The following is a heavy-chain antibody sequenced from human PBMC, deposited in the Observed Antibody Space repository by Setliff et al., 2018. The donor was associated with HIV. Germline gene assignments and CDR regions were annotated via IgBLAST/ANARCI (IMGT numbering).Heavy chain of an antibody. J-gene: IGHJ4*02. D-gene: IGHD3-22*01. CDR2: ISAYNGNT. V-gene: IGHV1-18*01. CDR1: GYTFTSYG. CDR3: ARGYYYDSSGYRAIDY. Sequence: GASVKVSCKASGYTFTSYGISWVRQAPGQGLEWMGWISAYNGNTNYAQKLQGRVTMTTDTSTSTAYMELRSPRSDDTAVYYCARGYYYDSSGYRAIDYWGQGTLVTVSS.